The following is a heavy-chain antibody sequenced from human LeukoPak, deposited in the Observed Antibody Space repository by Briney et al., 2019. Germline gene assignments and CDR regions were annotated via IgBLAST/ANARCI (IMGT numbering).Heavy chain of an antibody. CDR2: IYPGDSDT. J-gene: IGHJ3*02. V-gene: IGHV5-51*01. CDR3: ARRPRFGELVGAFDI. CDR1: GYSFTSYW. D-gene: IGHD3-10*01. Sequence: GESLKISCKGSGYSFTSYWIGWVRPMPGKGLEWMGIIYPGDSDTRYSPSFQGQVTISADKSISTAYLQWSSLKASDTAMYYCARRPRFGELVGAFDIWGQGTMVTVSS.